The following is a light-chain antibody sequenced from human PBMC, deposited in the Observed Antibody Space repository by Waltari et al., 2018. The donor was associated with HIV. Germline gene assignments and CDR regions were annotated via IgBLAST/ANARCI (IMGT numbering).Light chain of an antibody. Sequence: QSALTQPASVSGSPGQSITISCTGTSSNIGTYNLVSWHQQHPGKAPKTLIYEVSQRPSGVSNRFSGSKSGKTASLTISGLQAEDEADYYCCSYAGSSTLVFGGGTKVTVL. CDR1: SSNIGTYNL. J-gene: IGLJ3*02. CDR3: CSYAGSSTLV. V-gene: IGLV2-23*02. CDR2: EVS.